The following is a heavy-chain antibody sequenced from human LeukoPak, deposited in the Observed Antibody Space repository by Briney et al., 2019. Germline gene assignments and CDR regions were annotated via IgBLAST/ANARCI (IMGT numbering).Heavy chain of an antibody. V-gene: IGHV1-58*01. J-gene: IGHJ4*02. CDR1: GFTFARSA. CDR2: IVVANGNT. D-gene: IGHD5-12*01. CDR3: ARGGVATQDLNYFDY. Sequence: GTSLKVSCKTTGFTFARSAVQWVRQARGQRLEWIGWIVVANGNTNYAQKFQGRVTMTRDTSTSTVYMELSSLRSEDTAVYYCARGGVATQDLNYFDYWGQGTLVTVSS.